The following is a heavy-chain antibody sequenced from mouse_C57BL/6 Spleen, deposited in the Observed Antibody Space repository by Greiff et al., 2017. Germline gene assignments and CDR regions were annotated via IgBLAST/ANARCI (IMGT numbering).Heavy chain of an antibody. CDR2: IYPRSGNT. D-gene: IGHD2-2*01. Sequence: VKLMESGAELARPGASVKLSCKASGYTFTSYGISWVKQRTGQGLEWIGEIYPRSGNTYYNEKFKGKATLTADKSSSTAYMELRSLTAEDSAVYFCARAVTTGENYWGQGTTLTVSS. J-gene: IGHJ2*01. CDR3: ARAVTTGENY. CDR1: GYTFTSYG. V-gene: IGHV1-81*01.